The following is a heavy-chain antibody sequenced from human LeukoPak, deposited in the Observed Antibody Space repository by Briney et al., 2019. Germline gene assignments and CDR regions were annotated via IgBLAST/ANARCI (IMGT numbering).Heavy chain of an antibody. CDR3: ARDDSSGYYPDAFDI. J-gene: IGHJ3*02. CDR2: IYTSGST. V-gene: IGHV4-61*02. CDR1: GGSISSGSYY. D-gene: IGHD3-22*01. Sequence: SQILSLTCTVSGGSISSGSYYWSWIRRPAGKGLEWIGRIYTSGSTNYNPSLKSRVTISVDTSKNQFSLKLSSVTAADTAVYHCARDDSSGYYPDAFDIWGQGTMVTVSS.